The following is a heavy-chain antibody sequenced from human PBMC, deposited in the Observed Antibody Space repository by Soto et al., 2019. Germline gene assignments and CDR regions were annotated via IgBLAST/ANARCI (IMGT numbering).Heavy chain of an antibody. CDR2: ISAHNGNT. Sequence: QVHLVQSGAEVKKPGASVKVSCKASGYTFTSYGITWVRQAPGQGLEWMGWISAHNGNTDYAQKLQGRVIVTRDPSPSTAYMELRSLLSDDAAVYYCARGRYGDCWGQGALVTVSS. CDR3: ARGRYGDC. CDR1: GYTFTSYG. D-gene: IGHD1-1*01. V-gene: IGHV1-18*01. J-gene: IGHJ4*02.